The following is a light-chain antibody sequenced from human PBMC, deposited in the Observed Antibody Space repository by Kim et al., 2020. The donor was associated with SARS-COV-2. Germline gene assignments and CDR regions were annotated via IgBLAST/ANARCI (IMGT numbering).Light chain of an antibody. Sequence: GDRVTITCRASQDISNYLAWFQLKPGKAPKLLIYAASALQPGVPSRFSGSGSGADFTLTVTSLQPEDVATYYCQKCDSAPWTFGQGTKVDIK. CDR1: QDISNY. CDR3: QKCDSAPWT. CDR2: AAS. V-gene: IGKV1-27*01. J-gene: IGKJ1*01.